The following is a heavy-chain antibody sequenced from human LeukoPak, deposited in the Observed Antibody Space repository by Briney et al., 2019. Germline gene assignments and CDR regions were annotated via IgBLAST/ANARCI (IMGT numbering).Heavy chain of an antibody. Sequence: PSETLSLTCTVSGGSISSYYWSWIRQPPGKGLEWIGYIYYSGSTNYNPSLKSRVTISVDTSKNQFSLKLTSVTAADTAVYYCARVSWFPGTSYYYMDVWGKGTTVTVSS. V-gene: IGHV4-59*01. D-gene: IGHD1-1*01. CDR2: IYYSGST. CDR1: GGSISSYY. J-gene: IGHJ6*03. CDR3: ARVSWFPGTSYYYMDV.